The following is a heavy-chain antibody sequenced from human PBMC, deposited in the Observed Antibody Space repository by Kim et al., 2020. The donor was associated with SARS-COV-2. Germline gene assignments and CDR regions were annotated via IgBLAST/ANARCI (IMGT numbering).Heavy chain of an antibody. V-gene: IGHV1-46*01. Sequence: ASVKVSCKASGYTFTRYYMHWVRQAPGQGLEWMGIINPSGGGTKYAQKFQGRVTMTRDTSTSTVYMELSSLRSEDTAVYYCARHLASDGMDVWGQGTTVTVSS. D-gene: IGHD5-12*01. CDR3: ARHLASDGMDV. CDR2: INPSGGGT. J-gene: IGHJ6*02. CDR1: GYTFTRYY.